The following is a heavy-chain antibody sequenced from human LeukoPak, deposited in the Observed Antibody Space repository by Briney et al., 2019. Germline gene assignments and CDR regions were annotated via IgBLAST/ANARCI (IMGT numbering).Heavy chain of an antibody. CDR3: ATAEYCSSTSCQPPFDY. CDR1: GYTLTELS. J-gene: IGHJ4*02. CDR2: FDPEDGET. V-gene: IGHV1-24*01. D-gene: IGHD2-2*01. Sequence: ASVKVSCKVSGYTLTELSMHWVRQAPGKGLEWMGGFDPEDGETIYAQKFQGRVTMTEDTPTDTAYMELSSLRSEDTAVYYCATAEYCSSTSCQPPFDYWGQGTLVTVSS.